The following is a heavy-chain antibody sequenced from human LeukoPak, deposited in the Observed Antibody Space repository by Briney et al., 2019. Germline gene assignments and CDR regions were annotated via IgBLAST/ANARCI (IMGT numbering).Heavy chain of an antibody. Sequence: GGSLRLSCAASGFTFSSYAMSWVRQAPGKGLEWVSAISGSGGSTYYADSVKGRFTISRDNSKNTLYLQMNSLRAEDTAVYYCAKDGAVAGIVAEYFQHWGQGTLVTVSS. CDR3: AKDGAVAGIVAEYFQH. CDR2: ISGSGGST. CDR1: GFTFSSYA. D-gene: IGHD6-19*01. V-gene: IGHV3-23*01. J-gene: IGHJ1*01.